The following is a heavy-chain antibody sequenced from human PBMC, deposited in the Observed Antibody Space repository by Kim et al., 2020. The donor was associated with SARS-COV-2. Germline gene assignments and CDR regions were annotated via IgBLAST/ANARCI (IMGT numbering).Heavy chain of an antibody. CDR1: GGSFSGYY. D-gene: IGHD2-2*01. CDR3: ARGSRIGYCSSTSCYRGYYYGMDV. Sequence: SETLSLTCAVYGGSFSGYYWSWIRQPPGKGLEWIGEINHSGSTNYNPSLKSRVTISVDTSKNQFSLKLSSVTAADTAVYYCARGSRIGYCSSTSCYRGYYYGMDVWGQGTTVTVSS. V-gene: IGHV4-34*01. CDR2: INHSGST. J-gene: IGHJ6*02.